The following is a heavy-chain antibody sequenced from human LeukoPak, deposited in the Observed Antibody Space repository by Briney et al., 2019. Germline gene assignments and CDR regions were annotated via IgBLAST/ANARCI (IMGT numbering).Heavy chain of an antibody. Sequence: GGSLRLSCAVSGFTVSSNYMSWVRQAPGKGLEWVSVMYSVGSTYYADSVKGRFTISRDNAKNTLYLQMNSLRAEDTAVYYCARGLVPGFLDYWGQGTPVTVSS. J-gene: IGHJ4*02. D-gene: IGHD4-11*01. CDR1: GFTVSSNY. CDR3: ARGLVPGFLDY. V-gene: IGHV3-53*01. CDR2: MYSVGST.